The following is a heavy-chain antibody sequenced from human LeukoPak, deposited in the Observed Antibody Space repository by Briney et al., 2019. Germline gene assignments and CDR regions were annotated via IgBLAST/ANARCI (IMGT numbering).Heavy chain of an antibody. CDR2: FDPEDGET. CDR1: GYTLTELS. CDR3: AGGSIAARPFDY. D-gene: IGHD6-6*01. Sequence: ASVKVSCKVSGYTLTELSMHWVRQAPGKGLEWMGGFDPEDGETIYAQEFQGRVTMTEDTSTDTAYMELSSLRSEDTAVYYCAGGSIAARPFDYWGQGTLVTVSS. V-gene: IGHV1-24*01. J-gene: IGHJ4*02.